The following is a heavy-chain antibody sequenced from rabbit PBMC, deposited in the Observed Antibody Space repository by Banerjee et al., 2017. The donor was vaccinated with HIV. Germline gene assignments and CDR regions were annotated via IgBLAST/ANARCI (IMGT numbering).Heavy chain of an antibody. V-gene: IGHV1S40*01. D-gene: IGHD8-1*01. CDR1: GFSFSNNYY. J-gene: IGHJ4*01. Sequence: QSLEESGGDLVKPGASLTLTCTASGFSFSNNYYMCWVRQAPGKGLEWIACIYAGSSGSTYYASWAEGRFTISKTSSTTVTLQMTSLTAADTATYFCAREGADTTYYNSNLWGQGTLVTVS. CDR2: IYAGSSGST. CDR3: AREGADTTYYNSNL.